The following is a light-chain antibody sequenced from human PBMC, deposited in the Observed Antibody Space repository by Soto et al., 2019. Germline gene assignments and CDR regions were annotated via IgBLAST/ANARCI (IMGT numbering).Light chain of an antibody. J-gene: IGKJ3*01. CDR1: QGISSW. V-gene: IGKV1-12*01. CDR2: TAS. Sequence: DIQMTQSPSSVSASVGDRVTITCRASQGISSWLAWYQKKPGKAPKLLIYTASTLQSGVPSRFSGSGAGTDFTPTISTLQPEDFATYYCQQANSFPPTFGPGTKVDAK. CDR3: QQANSFPPT.